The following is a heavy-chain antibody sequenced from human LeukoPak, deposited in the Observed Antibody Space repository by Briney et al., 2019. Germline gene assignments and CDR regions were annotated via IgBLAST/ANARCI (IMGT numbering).Heavy chain of an antibody. CDR3: ARDRMTTVTTFHH. V-gene: IGHV1-18*01. CDR2: ISGYNGHT. Sequence: ASVKVSCKASGYTFTSYGISWVRQAPGQGLEWMGWISGYNGHTNYAQKLQGRVTMTTDTSATTAYMELRSLRSDDTAVYYCARDRMTTVTTFHHWGQGTLVTVSS. D-gene: IGHD4-17*01. CDR1: GYTFTSYG. J-gene: IGHJ4*02.